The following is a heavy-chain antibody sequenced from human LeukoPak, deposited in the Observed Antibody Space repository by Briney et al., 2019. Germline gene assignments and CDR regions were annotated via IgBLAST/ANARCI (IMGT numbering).Heavy chain of an antibody. CDR2: ISAYNVNT. V-gene: IGHV1-18*01. J-gene: IGHJ3*02. CDR3: AMSSGSYYNTDAFDI. D-gene: IGHD3-10*01. Sequence: ASVKVSCKASGYTFTSYGISWVRQAPGQGLEWMGWISAYNVNTNYAQKLQGRVTMTTDTSTSTAYMELRSLRSDDTAVYYCAMSSGSYYNTDAFDIWGQGTMVTVSS. CDR1: GYTFTSYG.